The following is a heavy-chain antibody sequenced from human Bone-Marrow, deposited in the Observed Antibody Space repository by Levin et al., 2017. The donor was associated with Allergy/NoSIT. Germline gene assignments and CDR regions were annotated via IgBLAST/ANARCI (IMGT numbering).Heavy chain of an antibody. CDR1: GFSFGTYG. CDR3: AKDWRFYFGGNLQLPSYLEK. Sequence: HPGGSLRLSCSASGFSFGTYGMHWVRQAPGKGLEWLAVISYDGNRQYYSESLKGRLTVSRDNSKKMLYLQMNSLRPEDTAVYYCAKDWRFYFGGNLQLPSYLEKWGQGTLVTVSS. D-gene: IGHD6-6*01. CDR2: ISYDGNRQ. V-gene: IGHV3-30*18. J-gene: IGHJ4*02.